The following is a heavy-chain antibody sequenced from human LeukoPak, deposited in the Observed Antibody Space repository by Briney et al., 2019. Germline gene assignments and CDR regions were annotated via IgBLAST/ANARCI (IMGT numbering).Heavy chain of an antibody. J-gene: IGHJ4*02. CDR1: EFTVSSNY. V-gene: IGHV3-53*01. Sequence: GGSLRLSCAASEFTVSSNYMSWVRQAPGKGLEWVSVIYSGGSTYYGDSVKGRFTISRDNSKNTLYLQMNSLRADDTAVYYCARGKAAAGTFDYWGQGTLVTVSS. CDR3: ARGKAAAGTFDY. CDR2: IYSGGST. D-gene: IGHD6-13*01.